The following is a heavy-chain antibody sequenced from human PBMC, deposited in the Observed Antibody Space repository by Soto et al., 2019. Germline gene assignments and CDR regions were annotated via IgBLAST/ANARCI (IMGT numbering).Heavy chain of an antibody. V-gene: IGHV1-3*01. Sequence: QVQLVQSGAEVKKPGASVKVSCKASGYTFTNFAMHWVRQAPGQRLEWMGWINAGNGNTKYSQKFQDRVTITRDTSASTAYMELSSLRTEDKAVYYGAKGGNIAVVVADYGMDVWGQGTTVTVSS. CDR1: GYTFTNFA. CDR2: INAGNGNT. D-gene: IGHD2-15*01. J-gene: IGHJ6*02. CDR3: AKGGNIAVVVADYGMDV.